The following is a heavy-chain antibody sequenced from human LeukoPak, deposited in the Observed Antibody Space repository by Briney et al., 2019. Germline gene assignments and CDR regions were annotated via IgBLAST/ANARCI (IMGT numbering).Heavy chain of an antibody. D-gene: IGHD6-13*01. V-gene: IGHV3-30*18. CDR2: ISYDGNDK. J-gene: IGHJ5*02. Sequence: QPGRSLRLSCAASGFTFSTYNMHWVRQAPGKGLEWVAVISYDGNDKYYADSVKGRFTISRDNSKNTLYLQMNSLRAEDTAVYYCAKDLYSSNWYNWFDPWGQGTLVTVSS. CDR1: GFTFSTYN. CDR3: AKDLYSSNWYNWFDP.